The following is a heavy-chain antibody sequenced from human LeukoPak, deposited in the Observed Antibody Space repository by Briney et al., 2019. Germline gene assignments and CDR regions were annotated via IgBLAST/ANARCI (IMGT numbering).Heavy chain of an antibody. J-gene: IGHJ3*02. CDR2: IWYDGSNK. Sequence: GGSLRLSCAASGFTFSSYGMHWVRQAPGKGLEWVAVIWYDGSNKYYADSVKGRFTISRDNAKNSLYLQMNSLKAEDTAVYYCARERSAVFGDAFDIWGQGTRVTVSS. CDR3: ARERSAVFGDAFDI. V-gene: IGHV3-33*01. D-gene: IGHD1-26*01. CDR1: GFTFSSYG.